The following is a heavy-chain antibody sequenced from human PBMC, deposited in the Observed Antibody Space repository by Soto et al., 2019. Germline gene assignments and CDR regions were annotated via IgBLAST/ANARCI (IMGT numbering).Heavy chain of an antibody. J-gene: IGHJ4*02. D-gene: IGHD3-16*01. V-gene: IGHV3-73*01. CDR1: GFTFSGSA. CDR3: TSGMYCLHPPFDY. CDR2: IRSKANSYET. Sequence: GGSLRLSCAASGFTFSGSAMHWVRQASGKGLEWVGRIRSKANSYETAYAASVRGRFTISSDHSKITAYLQMTSLKTEDTAVYSCTSGMYCLHPPFDYWGQGTLVTVSS.